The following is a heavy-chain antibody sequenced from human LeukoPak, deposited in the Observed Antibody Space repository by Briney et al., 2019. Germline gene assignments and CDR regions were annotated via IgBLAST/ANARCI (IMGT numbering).Heavy chain of an antibody. D-gene: IGHD6-19*01. CDR3: AKQLSAVGGIDY. Sequence: GGSLRLSCAASGFTFDDYAMHWVRQAPGKGLEWVSGISWNSGSIGYADSVKGRFTISRDNAKNSLYLQMNSLRAEDTALYYCAKQLSAVGGIDYWGQGTLVTVSS. J-gene: IGHJ4*02. CDR2: ISWNSGSI. V-gene: IGHV3-9*01. CDR1: GFTFDDYA.